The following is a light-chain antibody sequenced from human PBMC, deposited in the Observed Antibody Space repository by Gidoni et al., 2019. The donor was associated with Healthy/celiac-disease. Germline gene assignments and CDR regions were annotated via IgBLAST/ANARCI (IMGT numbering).Light chain of an antibody. V-gene: IGKV3-15*01. CDR2: GAS. CDR1: QSVSSN. J-gene: IGKJ4*01. CDR3: QQYNNWPPLT. Sequence: EIVMTQSPATLSVSPGERATLSCRASQSVSSNLAWYQQKPGQAPRLLIYGASTMATGIPARFSGSGSGTEFTLTISSLQSEDFAVYYCQQYNNWPPLTFXGXTKVEIK.